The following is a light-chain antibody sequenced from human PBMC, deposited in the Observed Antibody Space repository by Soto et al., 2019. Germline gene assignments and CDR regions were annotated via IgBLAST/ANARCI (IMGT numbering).Light chain of an antibody. CDR2: DVS. Sequence: QSVLTQPASVSGSPGQSITISCTGTSSNVGGYSYVSWYQQCPGKAPKLMIFDVSYRPSGVSNRFSGSKSGNAASLTISGLEDEDEADYYCSSYTSSGSNVFGTGTKLTVL. CDR3: SSYTSSGSNV. J-gene: IGLJ1*01. V-gene: IGLV2-14*01. CDR1: SSNVGGYSY.